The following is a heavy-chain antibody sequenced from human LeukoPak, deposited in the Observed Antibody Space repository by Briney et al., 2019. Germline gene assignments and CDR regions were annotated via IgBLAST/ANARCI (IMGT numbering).Heavy chain of an antibody. J-gene: IGHJ5*02. CDR2: IYADGTT. CDR3: ARDRAGAQNWVALEP. V-gene: IGHV3-66*02. D-gene: IGHD7-27*01. CDR1: GFTVSNDY. Sequence: GSLRLSCAASGFTVSNDYMAWVRQDPGKGLEWVSLIYADGTTFYTDSVKGRFTMSRDNFKNTLYLQMNSLRPEDTALYYCARDRAGAQNWVALEPWGQGTLVTVSS.